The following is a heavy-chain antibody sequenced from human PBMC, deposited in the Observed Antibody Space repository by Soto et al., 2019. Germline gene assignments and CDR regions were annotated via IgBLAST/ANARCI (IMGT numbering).Heavy chain of an antibody. CDR3: ARDGPRDYDILTGYSQGGYFDY. CDR1: GFPFSSYG. J-gene: IGHJ4*02. V-gene: IGHV3-33*01. D-gene: IGHD3-9*01. Sequence: QVQLVESGGGVVQPGRSLRLSCAASGFPFSSYGMHWVRQAPGKGLEWVAVIWYDGSNKYYAGSVKGRFTISRDNSKNTLYLQMNTQRAEDTAVYYCARDGPRDYDILTGYSQGGYFDYCGQGTLVTVSS. CDR2: IWYDGSNK.